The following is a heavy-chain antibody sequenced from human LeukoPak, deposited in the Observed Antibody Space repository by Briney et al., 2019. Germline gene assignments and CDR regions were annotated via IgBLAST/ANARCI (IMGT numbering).Heavy chain of an antibody. D-gene: IGHD3-22*01. Sequence: SQTLPLTCTVSGGSISSGSYYWSWIRQPAGKGLEWVGRIYTSGSTNYNPSLKSRVTISVDTSKNQFSLKLTSVTAADTAVYYCARSGLTYYYDSSGYYYLGYWGQGTLVTVSS. V-gene: IGHV4-61*02. CDR3: ARSGLTYYYDSSGYYYLGY. CDR1: GGSISSGSYY. J-gene: IGHJ4*02. CDR2: IYTSGST.